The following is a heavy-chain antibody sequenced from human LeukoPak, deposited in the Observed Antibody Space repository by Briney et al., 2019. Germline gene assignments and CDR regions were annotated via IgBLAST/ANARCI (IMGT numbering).Heavy chain of an antibody. V-gene: IGHV3-74*01. CDR1: GFTFSSYW. J-gene: IGHJ4*02. CDR2: TNSDGSST. D-gene: IGHD5-18*01. Sequence: GGSLRLSCAASGFTFSSYWIHWVRQAPGKGLVWVSRTNSDGSSTSYAASVKGRFTISRDNVKNTVYLQMNSLRAEDMAVYYCTRGGGGNSFGQFDSWGQGTLVTVSS. CDR3: TRGGGGNSFGQFDS.